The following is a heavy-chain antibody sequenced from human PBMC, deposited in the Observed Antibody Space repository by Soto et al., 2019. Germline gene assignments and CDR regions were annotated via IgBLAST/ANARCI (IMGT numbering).Heavy chain of an antibody. CDR2: IYYSGST. CDR1: GGSISSSSYY. V-gene: IGHV4-39*01. D-gene: IGHD3-10*01. CDR3: ARPHRRVEGSGSYYNSRYYFDY. J-gene: IGHJ4*02. Sequence: QLQLQESGPGLVKPSETLSLTCTVSGGSISSSSYYWGWIRQPPGKGLEWIGSIYYSGSTYYNPSLKSRVTISVDTSKNQFSLKLSSVTAADTAVYYCARPHRRVEGSGSYYNSRYYFDYWGQGTLVTVSS.